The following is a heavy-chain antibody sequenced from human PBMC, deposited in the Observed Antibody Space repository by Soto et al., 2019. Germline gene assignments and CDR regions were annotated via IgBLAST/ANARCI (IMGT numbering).Heavy chain of an antibody. J-gene: IGHJ6*02. Sequence: QVQLQESGPGLVKPSETLSLTCTVSGGSVSSGSYYLSWIRQPPGKGLEWIGYIYYSGSTNYNPTLKSRVTISVDTSKNQFSLKLSSVTAADTAVYYCARGIEGWYQGRYYYCMDVWGQGTTVTVSS. V-gene: IGHV4-61*01. D-gene: IGHD6-19*01. CDR1: GGSVSSGSYY. CDR3: ARGIEGWYQGRYYYCMDV. CDR2: IYYSGST.